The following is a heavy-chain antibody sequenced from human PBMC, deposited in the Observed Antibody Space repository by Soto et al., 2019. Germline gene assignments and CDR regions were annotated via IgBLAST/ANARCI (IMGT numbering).Heavy chain of an antibody. D-gene: IGHD3-22*01. Sequence: GGSLRLSCAGSGFTFNKKAMSWVRQAPGKGLEWVAAISGSGGSTFYADSVKGRFSVSRDNSKNTLYLQMNSLRAEDTAVYYCAKDRNYYDSSGYDYWGQGTLVTVSS. J-gene: IGHJ4*02. V-gene: IGHV3-23*01. CDR2: ISGSGGST. CDR1: GFTFNKKA. CDR3: AKDRNYYDSSGYDY.